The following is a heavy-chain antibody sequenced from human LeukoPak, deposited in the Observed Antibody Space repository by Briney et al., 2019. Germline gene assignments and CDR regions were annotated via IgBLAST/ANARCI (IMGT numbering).Heavy chain of an antibody. CDR3: AMYYDFWSGSPGASYFDS. Sequence: PGGSLRLSCTTSGFNFRAYWMGWVRKARGKGLEWVSAISGSGGSTYYADSVKGRFTISRDNSKNTLYLQMNSLRAEDTAVYYCAMYYDFWSGSPGASYFDSWGQGTLVSVSS. V-gene: IGHV3-23*01. CDR1: GFNFRAYW. CDR2: ISGSGGST. D-gene: IGHD3-3*01. J-gene: IGHJ4*02.